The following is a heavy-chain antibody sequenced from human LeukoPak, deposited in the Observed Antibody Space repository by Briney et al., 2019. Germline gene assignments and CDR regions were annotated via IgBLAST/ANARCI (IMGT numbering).Heavy chain of an antibody. CDR2: ISAYNGNT. D-gene: IGHD3-10*01. Sequence: ASVKVSCKASGYTFTSYGISWVRQAPGQGLEWMGWISAYNGNTNYAQKLQGRVTMTTDTSTSTAYTELRSLRSDDTAVYYCARVGPPRLLWFGESLGWFDPWGQGTLVTVSS. V-gene: IGHV1-18*01. CDR3: ARVGPPRLLWFGESLGWFDP. J-gene: IGHJ5*02. CDR1: GYTFTSYG.